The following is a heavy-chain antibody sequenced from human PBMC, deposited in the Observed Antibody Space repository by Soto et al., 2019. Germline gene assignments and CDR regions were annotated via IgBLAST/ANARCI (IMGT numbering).Heavy chain of an antibody. Sequence: EVQLVESGGVVVQPGGSLRLSCAASGFTFDDYTMHWVRQAPGKGLEWVSLISWDGGSTYYADSVKGRFTISRDNSKNSLYLQMNSLRTEDTALYYCAKDFNDYVWGSYRYFAGSFMDYWGQGPLVTVSS. D-gene: IGHD3-16*02. CDR1: GFTFDDYT. V-gene: IGHV3-43*01. CDR2: ISWDGGST. J-gene: IGHJ4*02. CDR3: AKDFNDYVWGSYRYFAGSFMDY.